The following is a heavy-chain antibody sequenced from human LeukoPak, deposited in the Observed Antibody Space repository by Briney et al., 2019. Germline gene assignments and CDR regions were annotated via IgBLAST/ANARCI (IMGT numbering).Heavy chain of an antibody. Sequence: PGGSLRLSCAASGFTFSSYAMSWVRQAPGKGLEWVSGVTYSSGGTYYADSVKGRFTISRDNSKNTLYLQMNSLRAEDTAVYYCAKENNPYCNGGICYPFDYWGQGTLVTVSS. CDR3: AKENNPYCNGGICYPFDY. D-gene: IGHD2-15*01. CDR2: VTYSSGGT. J-gene: IGHJ4*02. V-gene: IGHV3-23*01. CDR1: GFTFSSYA.